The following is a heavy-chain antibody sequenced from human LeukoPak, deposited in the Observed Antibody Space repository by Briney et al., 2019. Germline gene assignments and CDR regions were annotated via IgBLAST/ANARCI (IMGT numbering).Heavy chain of an antibody. CDR1: GGSISSYY. CDR3: ARAGQGYCTSAGCFLSLDY. Sequence: SETLSLTCTVSGGSISSYYWSWIRQPAGKGLEWIGRIYTSGSTNYNPSLKSRVTISVDTSKNQFSLKLNSVTAADTAVYYCARAGQGYCTSAGCFLSLDYWGQGTLVTVSS. CDR2: IYTSGST. J-gene: IGHJ4*02. V-gene: IGHV4-4*07. D-gene: IGHD2-2*01.